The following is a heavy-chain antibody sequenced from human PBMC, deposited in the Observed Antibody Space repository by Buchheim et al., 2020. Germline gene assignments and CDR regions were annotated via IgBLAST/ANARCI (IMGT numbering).Heavy chain of an antibody. D-gene: IGHD1-1*01. J-gene: IGHJ4*02. CDR3: ARDGMWNGNRLFDY. Sequence: QVQLVESGGGVIQPGRSLRLSCAASGFSFNDYAMHWVRQAPGRGLEWVAFIQDDGNKTNYGDSVKGRFTISRDNSKNTLYLQMDSLREEDTAVYYCARDGMWNGNRLFDYWGLGTL. CDR2: IQDDGNKT. V-gene: IGHV3-30*02. CDR1: GFSFNDYA.